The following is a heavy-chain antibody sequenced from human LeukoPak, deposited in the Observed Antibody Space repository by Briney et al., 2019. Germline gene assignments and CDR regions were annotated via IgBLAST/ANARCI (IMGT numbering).Heavy chain of an antibody. Sequence: SETLSLTCTVSGGSISSYYWSWIRQPPGKGLEWIGYIYYSGGTNYNPSLKSRVTISVDTSKNQFSLKLSSVTAADTAVYYCARDRALTGADYWGQGTLVTVSS. CDR1: GGSISSYY. CDR2: IYYSGGT. D-gene: IGHD1-14*01. CDR3: ARDRALTGADY. V-gene: IGHV4-59*01. J-gene: IGHJ4*02.